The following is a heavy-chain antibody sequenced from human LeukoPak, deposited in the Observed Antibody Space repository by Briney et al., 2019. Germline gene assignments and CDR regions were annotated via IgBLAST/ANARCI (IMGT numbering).Heavy chain of an antibody. CDR3: AKVSSSHYYYYMDV. D-gene: IGHD6-6*01. CDR1: GFTFSSYA. J-gene: IGHJ6*03. CDR2: ISGSGGST. Sequence: GGSLRLSCAATGFTFSSYAMSWVRQAPGKGLEWVSAISGSGGSTYYADSVKGRFTISRDNSKNTLYLQMNSLRAEDTAVYYCAKVSSSHYYYYMDVWGKGTTVTVSS. V-gene: IGHV3-23*01.